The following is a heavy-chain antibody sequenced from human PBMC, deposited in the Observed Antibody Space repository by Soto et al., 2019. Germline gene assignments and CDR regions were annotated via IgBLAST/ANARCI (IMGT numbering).Heavy chain of an antibody. CDR3: ARVFILVPTASTNYYYHMDV. CDR2: IIPIVGTG. D-gene: IGHD2-2*01. Sequence: QVQLVQSGAEVRKPGSSVTVSCKASGGTFSNYAISWVRQAPGQGLEWMGGIIPIVGTGSYAQKFQGRVTITADEPTTTAYMELSSLRFYDTAVYYCARVFILVPTASTNYYYHMDVWGPGTTVTVSS. V-gene: IGHV1-69*01. J-gene: IGHJ6*02. CDR1: GGTFSNYA.